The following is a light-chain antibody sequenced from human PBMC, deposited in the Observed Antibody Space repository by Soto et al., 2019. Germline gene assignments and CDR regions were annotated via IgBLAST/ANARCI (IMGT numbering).Light chain of an antibody. CDR2: DVT. CDR3: CSFAGL. V-gene: IGLV2-11*01. J-gene: IGLJ2*01. Sequence: QSALTQPRSVSGSPGQSVAISCAGTSSDVGRYNYVSWYQQYPGKAPKLIIYDVTKRPSGVPDRFSGSKSGNTASLTISGLQAEEEADYYCCSFAGLFGGGTKLTVL. CDR1: SSDVGRYNY.